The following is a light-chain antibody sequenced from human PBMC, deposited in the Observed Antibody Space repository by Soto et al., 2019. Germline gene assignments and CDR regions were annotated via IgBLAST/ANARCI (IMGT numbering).Light chain of an antibody. J-gene: IGLJ3*02. CDR2: EVS. CDR1: SSDINTSRY. Sequence: QSVLTQPASVSGSPGQSITSSCIGASSDINTSRYVSWYQQHPGKAPKHLIYEVSIRPSGVSSRFSGSKSANTASLTISGLQPEDEADYFCSSDVSGYSSGVFGGGTKVTVL. V-gene: IGLV2-14*01. CDR3: SSDVSGYSSGV.